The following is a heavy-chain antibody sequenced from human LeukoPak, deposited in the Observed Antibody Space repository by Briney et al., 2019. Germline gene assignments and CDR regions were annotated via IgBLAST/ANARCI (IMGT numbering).Heavy chain of an antibody. V-gene: IGHV1-69*05. J-gene: IGHJ4*02. CDR1: GYTFTGYY. CDR2: IIPIFGTA. CDR3: ARASYDFWSGYPPPVDY. Sequence: SVKVSCKASGYTFTGYYMHWVRQAPGQGLEWMGGIIPIFGTANYAQKFQGRVTITTDESTSTAYMELSSLRSEDTAVYYCARASYDFWSGYPPPVDYWGQGTLVTVSS. D-gene: IGHD3-3*01.